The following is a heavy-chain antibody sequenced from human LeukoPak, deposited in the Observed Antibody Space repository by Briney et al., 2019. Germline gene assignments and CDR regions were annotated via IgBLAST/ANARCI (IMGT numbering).Heavy chain of an antibody. CDR3: VRDDPGVQQERRLSPFDI. D-gene: IGHD1-1*01. Sequence: PGRSLRLSCAASGFTFSSYEMTWVRQAPGKGLDRVSYISSSGSTIYYADSVKGRFTISRDNAKNSLYLQMDSLRVEDTALYYCVRDDPGVQQERRLSPFDIWGQGTMVTVSS. V-gene: IGHV3-48*03. CDR1: GFTFSSYE. J-gene: IGHJ3*02. CDR2: ISSSGSTI.